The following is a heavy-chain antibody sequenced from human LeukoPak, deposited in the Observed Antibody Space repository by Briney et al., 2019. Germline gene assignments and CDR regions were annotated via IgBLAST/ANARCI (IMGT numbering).Heavy chain of an antibody. CDR1: GYTFTSYG. J-gene: IGHJ4*02. CDR2: ISAYNGNT. CDR3: ARDSRLYYYDSSGYYGLFDY. Sequence: ASVKVSFKASGYTFTSYGISWVRQAPGQGLEWMGWISAYNGNTNYAQKLQGRVTMTTDTSTSTAYMELRSLRSDDTAVYYCARDSRLYYYDSSGYYGLFDYWGQGTLVTVSS. D-gene: IGHD3-22*01. V-gene: IGHV1-18*01.